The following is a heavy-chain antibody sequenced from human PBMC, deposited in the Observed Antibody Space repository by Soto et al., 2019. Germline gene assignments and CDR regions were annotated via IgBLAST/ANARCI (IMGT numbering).Heavy chain of an antibody. CDR2: IYYSGNT. Sequence: PSETLALTGSVSGGSISSGYYYWSWIRQPPGKGLEWIGNIYYSGNTYYDPSLKGRVTISVDTSKNQFSLKLSSVTAADTALYYCARGYYDSNGQSNTFDIWGQGTMVTVSS. V-gene: IGHV4-30-4*02. CDR3: ARGYYDSNGQSNTFDI. CDR1: GGSISSGYYY. J-gene: IGHJ3*02. D-gene: IGHD3-22*01.